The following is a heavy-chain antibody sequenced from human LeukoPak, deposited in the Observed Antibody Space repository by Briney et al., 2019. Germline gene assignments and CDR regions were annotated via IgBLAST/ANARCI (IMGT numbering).Heavy chain of an antibody. V-gene: IGHV1-69*13. CDR2: LIPIFGTA. J-gene: IGHJ4*02. D-gene: IGHD4-17*01. Sequence: ASVKVSCKASGGTFSSYAISWVRQAPGQVLEWMGGLIPIFGTANYAQKFQGRVTITADESTSTAYMELSSLRSEDTAVYYCARDRGDYAMESDYWGQGTLVTVSS. CDR1: GGTFSSYA. CDR3: ARDRGDYAMESDY.